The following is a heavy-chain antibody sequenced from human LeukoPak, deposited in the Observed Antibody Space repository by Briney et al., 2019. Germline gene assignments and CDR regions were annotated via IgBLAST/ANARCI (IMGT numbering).Heavy chain of an antibody. Sequence: PSETLSLTCTVSGGSISSYYWSWIRQPPGKGLEWIGYIYYSGSTNYNPSLKSRVTISVDTSKNQFSLKLSSVTAADTAVYYCARQNGVDALDIWGQGTMVTVSS. D-gene: IGHD1-1*01. CDR3: ARQNGVDALDI. CDR1: GGSISSYY. CDR2: IYYSGST. V-gene: IGHV4-59*08. J-gene: IGHJ3*02.